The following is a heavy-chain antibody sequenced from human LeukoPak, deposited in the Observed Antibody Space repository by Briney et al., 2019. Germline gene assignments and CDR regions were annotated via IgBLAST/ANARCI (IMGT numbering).Heavy chain of an antibody. D-gene: IGHD6-19*01. CDR1: EFSVSSNY. V-gene: IGHV3-53*05. CDR3: ARGRFSGPDDY. Sequence: GGSLRLSCAVSEFSVSSNYMNWVRQAPGKGLEWVSVIYSGGATYYADSVRGRFTISRDNSKNMASLQMTSLGAEDTAVYYCARGRFSGPDDYWGQGTLVTVSS. J-gene: IGHJ4*02. CDR2: IYSGGAT.